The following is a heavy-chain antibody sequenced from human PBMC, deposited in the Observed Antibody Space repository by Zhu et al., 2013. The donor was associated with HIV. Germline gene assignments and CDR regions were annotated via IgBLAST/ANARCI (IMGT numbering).Heavy chain of an antibody. V-gene: IGHV1-8*01. CDR1: GYTFTSYD. D-gene: IGHD2-21*01. CDR3: TIHYDGDYRALFAFDI. CDR2: MNPNSGNT. J-gene: IGHJ3*02. Sequence: QVQLVQSGAEVKKPGASVKVSCKASGYTFTSYDINWVRQATGQGLEWMGWMNPNSGNTGYAQKFQGRVTMTRNTSISTAYMELSSLRSEDTAVYYCTIHYDGDYRALFAFDIWGQGTMVTVSS.